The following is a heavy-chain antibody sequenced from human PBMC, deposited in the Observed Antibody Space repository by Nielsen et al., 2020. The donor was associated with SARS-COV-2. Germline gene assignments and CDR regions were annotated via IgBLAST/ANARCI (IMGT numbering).Heavy chain of an antibody. CDR2: IWYDGSNK. J-gene: IGHJ6*02. CDR3: AVGGYDYYYGMDV. V-gene: IGHV3-33*01. CDR1: GFTFSSYG. D-gene: IGHD2-15*01. Sequence: GESLKISCAASGFTFSSYGMHWVRQAPGKGLEWVAVIWYDGSNKYYADSVKGRFTISRDNSKNTLYLQMNSLRAEDTAVYYCAVGGYDYYYGMDVWGQGTTVTVSS.